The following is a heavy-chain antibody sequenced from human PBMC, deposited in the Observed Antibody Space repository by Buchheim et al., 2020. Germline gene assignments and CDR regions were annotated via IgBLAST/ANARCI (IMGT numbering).Heavy chain of an antibody. CDR2: ITGSGDIV. V-gene: IGHV3-48*01. CDR1: GFTFSLCS. Sequence: VELLESGGDLVQPGGSLRLSCAASGFTFSLCSMNWVRQAPGKGLEWIAYITGSGDIVYYADSVQGRFTISRDNAKTSLYLQMNSLNVDDTALYFCARTPGGGGTHYYNYLDSWGQGTL. D-gene: IGHD1-26*01. CDR3: ARTPGGGGTHYYNYLDS. J-gene: IGHJ4*02.